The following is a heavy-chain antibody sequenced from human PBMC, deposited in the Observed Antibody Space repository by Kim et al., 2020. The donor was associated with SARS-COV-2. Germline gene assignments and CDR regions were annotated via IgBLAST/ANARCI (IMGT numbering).Heavy chain of an antibody. J-gene: IGHJ4*02. CDR1: GGSISSGGYY. V-gene: IGHV4-31*03. D-gene: IGHD3-10*01. CDR2: IYYSGST. CDR3: ARGRDYYGSGSFRFDY. Sequence: SETLSLTCTVSGGSISSGGYYWSWIRQHPGKGLEWIGYIYYSGSTYYNPSLKSRVTISVDTSKNQFSLKLSSVTAADTAVYYCARGRDYYGSGSFRFDYWGQGTLVTVSS.